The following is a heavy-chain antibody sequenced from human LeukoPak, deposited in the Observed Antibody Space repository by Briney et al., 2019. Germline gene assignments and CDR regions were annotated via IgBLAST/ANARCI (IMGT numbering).Heavy chain of an antibody. CDR3: ARCALPWRYNWFDP. CDR2: IYYSGST. D-gene: IGHD3-3*01. CDR1: GGSFSGYY. J-gene: IGHJ5*02. V-gene: IGHV4-34*01. Sequence: SETLSLTCAVYGGSFSGYYWSWIRQPPGKGLEWIGSIYYSGSTYYNPSLKSRVTISVDTSKNQFSLKLSSVTAADTAVYYCARCALPWRYNWFDPWGQGTLVTVSS.